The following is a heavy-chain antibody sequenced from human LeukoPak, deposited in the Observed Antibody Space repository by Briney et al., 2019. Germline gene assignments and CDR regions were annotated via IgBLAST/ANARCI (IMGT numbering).Heavy chain of an antibody. D-gene: IGHD3-22*01. V-gene: IGHV3-30*02. CDR2: IRYDGSNK. CDR1: GFTFSSYG. J-gene: IGHJ4*02. CDR3: AKSPSYYDSSGYYYPGY. Sequence: GGSLRLSCAASGFTFSSYGMHWVRQAPGKGLGWVAFIRYDGSNKYYADSVKGRFTISRDNSKNTLYLQMNSLRAEDTAVYYCAKSPSYYDSSGYYYPGYWGQGTLVTVSS.